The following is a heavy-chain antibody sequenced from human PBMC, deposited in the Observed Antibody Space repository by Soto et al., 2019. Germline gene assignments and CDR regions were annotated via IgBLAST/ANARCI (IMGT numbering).Heavy chain of an antibody. V-gene: IGHV4-34*01. Sequence: SETLSLTCAVYGGSFSGYYWTWIRQPPGTGLEWIGEINHSGSTNYNPSLKSRVTISVDTSKNQFSLKLASVTAADTAVYYCARRTKLGTAWYPDCWGQGTLVTVSS. CDR2: INHSGST. CDR3: ARRTKLGTAWYPDC. D-gene: IGHD6-19*01. CDR1: GGSFSGYY. J-gene: IGHJ4*02.